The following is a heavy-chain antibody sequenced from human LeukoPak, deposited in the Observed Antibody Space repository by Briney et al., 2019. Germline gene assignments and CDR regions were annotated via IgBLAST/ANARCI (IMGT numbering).Heavy chain of an antibody. CDR1: GYTFTSYD. J-gene: IGHJ4*02. CDR2: MNPNSGNT. V-gene: IGHV1-8*01. D-gene: IGHD3-3*01. CDR3: ARGPLVLRFLEWFSRYYFDY. Sequence: ASVKVSCKASGYTFTSYDINWVRQATGQGLEWMGWMNPNSGNTGYAQKFRGRVTMTRNTSISTAYMELSSLRSEDTAVYYCARGPLVLRFLEWFSRYYFDYWSQGTLVTVSS.